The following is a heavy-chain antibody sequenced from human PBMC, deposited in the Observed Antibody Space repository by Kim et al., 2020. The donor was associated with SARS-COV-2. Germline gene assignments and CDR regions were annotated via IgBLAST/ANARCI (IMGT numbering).Heavy chain of an antibody. CDR3: ARTIEINAFDI. V-gene: IGHV7-4-1*02. J-gene: IGHJ3*02. D-gene: IGHD3-9*01. CDR2: P. Sequence: PTYAQGFTGRFVFSLDTSVSTAYLQISSLKAEDTAVYYCARTIEINAFDIWGQGTMVTVSS.